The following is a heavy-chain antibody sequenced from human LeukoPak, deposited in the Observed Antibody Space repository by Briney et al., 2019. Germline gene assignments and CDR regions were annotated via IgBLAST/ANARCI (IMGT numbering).Heavy chain of an antibody. Sequence: ASVKVSCKASGYTFTSYYMHWVRQAPGQGLEWMGIINPSGGSTSYAQKFQGRVTMTRDTSTSTVYMELSSLRSEDTAVYYCARPNPIEGYGSGETLDYWGQGTLVTVSS. V-gene: IGHV1-46*01. CDR2: INPSGGST. CDR3: ARPNPIEGYGSGETLDY. D-gene: IGHD3-10*01. CDR1: GYTFTSYY. J-gene: IGHJ4*02.